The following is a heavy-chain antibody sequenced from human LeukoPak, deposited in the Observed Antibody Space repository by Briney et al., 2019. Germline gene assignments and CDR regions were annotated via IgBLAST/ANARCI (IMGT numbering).Heavy chain of an antibody. CDR3: ARDRAGQQYWFDP. J-gene: IGHJ5*02. V-gene: IGHV3-30*02. Sequence: GGSLRLSCAASGFTFSSYGMHWVRQAPGKGLEWVAFIRYDGSNKYYADSVKGRFTISRDNSKNTLYLQMNSLRAEDTAVYYCARDRAGQQYWFDPWGQGTLVTVSS. CDR2: IRYDGSNK. CDR1: GFTFSSYG. D-gene: IGHD4-11*01.